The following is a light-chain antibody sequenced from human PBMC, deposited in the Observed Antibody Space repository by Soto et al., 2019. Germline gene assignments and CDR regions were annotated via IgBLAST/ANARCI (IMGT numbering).Light chain of an antibody. CDR1: QSISTW. V-gene: IGKV1-5*01. CDR3: QQYNSYSRT. Sequence: DIQMTQSPSTLSASVGDRVTITCRASQSISTWLAWYQQKPGKAPKLLIHDASSLESGVPSRFSGSGSGTEFTLTISSLQPDDFATYYCQQYNSYSRTFGQGTRWIS. CDR2: DAS. J-gene: IGKJ1*01.